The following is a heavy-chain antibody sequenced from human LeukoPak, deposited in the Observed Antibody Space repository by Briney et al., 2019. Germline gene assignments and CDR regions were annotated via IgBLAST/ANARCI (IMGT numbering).Heavy chain of an antibody. CDR3: ARPAYCGGDCYFHFDY. CDR1: GFTFTSSW. Sequence: GETLRLSCAASGFTFTSSWMSWVRQAPGQGLEWVASIKQDGSQKYYVDSVKGRFTFSRDNAKSSLYLHMNTLRAEDTAVYYCARPAYCGGDCYFHFDYWGQGTLVTVS. J-gene: IGHJ4*02. CDR2: IKQDGSQK. V-gene: IGHV3-7*01. D-gene: IGHD2-21*02.